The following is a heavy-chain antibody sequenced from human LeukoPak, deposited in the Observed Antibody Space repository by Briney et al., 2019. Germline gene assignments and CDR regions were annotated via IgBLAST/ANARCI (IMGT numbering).Heavy chain of an antibody. Sequence: SETLSLTCSVSGAFSTNYFWSWIRQPAGKGRQWIGRINTSGDTYYNPSLKSRVTMSVDTSKKQFSLNLSSMAAADTAVYYCARTILPATMGAFDIWGQGTMVTVSS. CDR2: INTSGDT. V-gene: IGHV4-4*07. CDR3: ARTILPATMGAFDI. CDR1: GAFSTNYF. D-gene: IGHD2-2*01. J-gene: IGHJ3*02.